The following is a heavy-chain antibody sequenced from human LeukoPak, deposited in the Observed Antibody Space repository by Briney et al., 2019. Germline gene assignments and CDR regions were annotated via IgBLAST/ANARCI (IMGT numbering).Heavy chain of an antibody. D-gene: IGHD5-12*01. Sequence: GASVKVSCKASGYTFTSYGISWVRQAPGQGLEWMGWISAYNGNTNYAQKLQGRVTMTEDTSTDTAYMELSSLRSEDAAVYYCATDLGYSGYDYGYWGQGTLVTVSS. J-gene: IGHJ4*02. V-gene: IGHV1-18*01. CDR2: ISAYNGNT. CDR1: GYTFTSYG. CDR3: ATDLGYSGYDYGY.